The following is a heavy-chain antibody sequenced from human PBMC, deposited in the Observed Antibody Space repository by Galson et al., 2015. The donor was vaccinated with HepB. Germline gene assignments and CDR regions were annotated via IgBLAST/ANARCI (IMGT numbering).Heavy chain of an antibody. CDR3: AHRLGVAGGYNWFDP. CDR2: IYWDDDK. J-gene: IGHJ5*02. V-gene: IGHV2-5*02. CDR1: GFSLSTSGVG. Sequence: PALVKPTQTLTLTCTFSGFSLSTSGVGVGWIRQPPGKALEWLALIYWDDDKRHSPSLKSRLTITKDTSKNQVVLTMTNMDPVDTATYYCAHRLGVAGGYNWFDPWGQGTLVTVSS. D-gene: IGHD2-15*01.